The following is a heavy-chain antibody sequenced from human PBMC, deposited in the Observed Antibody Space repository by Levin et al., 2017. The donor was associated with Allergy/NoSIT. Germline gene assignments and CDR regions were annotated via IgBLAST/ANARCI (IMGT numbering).Heavy chain of an antibody. CDR1: GILFSSYD. CDR2: ISAGGNYI. V-gene: IGHV3-21*01. D-gene: IGHD3-22*01. CDR3: ASWAMYHYDRSAFDYFYYAMDV. Sequence: LSLTCAASGILFSSYDMNWVSQAPRKGLEWVSSISAGGNYIDYADSVKGRFTISRDNAKNSLFLQMNSLRAEDTAVYYCASWAMYHYDRSAFDYFYYAMDVWGQGTTVTGSS. J-gene: IGHJ6*02.